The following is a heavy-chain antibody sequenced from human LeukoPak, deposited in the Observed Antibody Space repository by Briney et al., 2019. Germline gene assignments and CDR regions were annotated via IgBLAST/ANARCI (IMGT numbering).Heavy chain of an antibody. J-gene: IGHJ4*02. CDR1: GYTFTGYY. V-gene: IGHV1-2*02. CDR2: INPNSGGT. Sequence: ASVKVSCKASGYTFTGYYMHWVRQAPGRGLEWMGWINPNSGGTNYAQKFQGRVTMTRDTSISTAYMELSRLRSDDTAVYYCARVLPSGVRGVIQVPDYWGQGTLVTVSS. CDR3: ARVLPSGVRGVIQVPDY. D-gene: IGHD3-10*01.